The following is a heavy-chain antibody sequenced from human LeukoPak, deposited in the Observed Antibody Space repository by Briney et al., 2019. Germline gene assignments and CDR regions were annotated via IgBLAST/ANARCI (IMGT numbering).Heavy chain of an antibody. CDR1: GGSITSSSYC. CDR2: IYYSGST. J-gene: IGHJ4*02. V-gene: IGHV4-39*01. Sequence: SETLSLTCTVSGGSITSSSYCWGWIRQPPGKGLEWIGNIYYSGSTYYSPSLKSRVTISVDTSKNQFSLQLNSVTPEDTAVYYCARQPDQQPASFDYWGQGTLVTVSS. CDR3: ARQPDQQPASFDY. D-gene: IGHD6-13*01.